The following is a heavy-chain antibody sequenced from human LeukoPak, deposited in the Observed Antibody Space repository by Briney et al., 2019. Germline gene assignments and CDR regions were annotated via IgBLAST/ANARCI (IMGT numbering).Heavy chain of an antibody. CDR1: GGTFSSYA. D-gene: IGHD3-22*01. CDR3: ARDVIDYYDSSGYHLAAFDI. J-gene: IGHJ3*02. V-gene: IGHV1-69*04. Sequence: GSSVKVSCKASGGTFSSYAISWVRQAPGQGLEWMGRIIPNLGIANYAQKFQGRVTITADKSTSTAYMELSSLRSEDTAVYYCARDVIDYYDSSGYHLAAFDIWGQGTMVTVSS. CDR2: IIPNLGIA.